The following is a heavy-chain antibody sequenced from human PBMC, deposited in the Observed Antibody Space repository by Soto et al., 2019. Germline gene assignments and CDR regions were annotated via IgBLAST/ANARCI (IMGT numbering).Heavy chain of an antibody. CDR3: ARDNRYYGMDV. V-gene: IGHV3-33*01. CDR1: GFTFSSYG. J-gene: IGHJ6*02. Sequence: QVQLVESGGGVVQPGRSLRLSCAASGFTFSSYGMHWVRQAPGKGLEWVAVIWYDGSNKYYADSVKGRFTISRDNSKNTLYLQMNSLRAEDTAVYYCARDNRYYGMDVWGQGTTVTVSS. CDR2: IWYDGSNK.